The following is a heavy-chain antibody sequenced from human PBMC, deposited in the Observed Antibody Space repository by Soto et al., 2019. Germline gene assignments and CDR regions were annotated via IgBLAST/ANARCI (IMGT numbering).Heavy chain of an antibody. CDR3: ARQPRILTGYSGQFDY. V-gene: IGHV4-39*01. CDR1: GGSIISSSYY. J-gene: IGHJ4*02. D-gene: IGHD3-9*01. Sequence: SETLSLTCTVSGGSIISSSYYWGWIRQPPGKGLEWIGSIYYSGSTYYNPSLKSRVTISVDTSKNQFSLKLSSVTAADTAVYYCARQPRILTGYSGQFDYWGQGALVTVS. CDR2: IYYSGST.